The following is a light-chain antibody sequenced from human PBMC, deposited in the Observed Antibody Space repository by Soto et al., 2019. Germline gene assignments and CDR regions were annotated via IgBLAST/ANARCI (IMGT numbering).Light chain of an antibody. Sequence: QSVLTQPASAAGSPGQSITISCTGTGSDVGGYDYVSWYQQHPGKAPKLLIYEVSNRPSGISNRFSASKSGITASLTISGLQSEDEADYFCSSYTGTSTLVFGTGTKVTVL. CDR2: EVS. CDR1: GSDVGGYDY. V-gene: IGLV2-14*01. CDR3: SSYTGTSTLV. J-gene: IGLJ1*01.